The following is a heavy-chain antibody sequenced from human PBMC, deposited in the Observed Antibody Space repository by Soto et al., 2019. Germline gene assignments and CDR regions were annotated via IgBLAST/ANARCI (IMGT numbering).Heavy chain of an antibody. CDR1: GYTFTTFG. Sequence: QIQLVQSGPEVKKTGASVKVSCKASGYTFTTFGINWVRQAPGQGLEWMGCITAYDGKIKYAQNFQGRVTMTIDPPTSTGYLELRGLRSDDTAVYFCARGLTYGDFDFWGQGTLVDVSS. CDR3: ARGLTYGDFDF. V-gene: IGHV1-18*01. D-gene: IGHD4-17*01. CDR2: ITAYDGKI. J-gene: IGHJ4*02.